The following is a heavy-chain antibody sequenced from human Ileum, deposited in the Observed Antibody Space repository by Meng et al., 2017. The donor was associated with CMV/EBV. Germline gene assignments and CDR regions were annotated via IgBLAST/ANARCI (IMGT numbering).Heavy chain of an antibody. CDR3: ARDYIHRQIFATTKRDF. CDR1: GFTFSDYE. V-gene: IGHV3-48*03. Sequence: GESLKISCSGSGFTFSDYEMNWVRQAPGQGLEWVSFISPGGTETHYADSVKGRFTISRDNAKNSLFLQMNTLRAEDTAVYYCARDYIHRQIFATTKRDFWGQGTLVTVSS. D-gene: IGHD3-3*01. CDR2: ISPGGTET. J-gene: IGHJ4*02.